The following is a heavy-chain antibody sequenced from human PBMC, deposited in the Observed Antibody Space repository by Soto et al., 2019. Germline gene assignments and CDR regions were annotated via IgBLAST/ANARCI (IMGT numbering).Heavy chain of an antibody. CDR2: ISPTDGYT. D-gene: IGHD6-19*01. Sequence: GGSLRLSCAASGFTFSDYYMSWIRQAPGKGLEWVSYISPTDGYTNHAESVKGRFTISRDNAKSSLYLQLNSLRVEDTAVYYCAREAVPGRPRGLDVWGQGTTVTVSS. CDR1: GFTFSDYY. V-gene: IGHV3-11*06. CDR3: AREAVPGRPRGLDV. J-gene: IGHJ6*02.